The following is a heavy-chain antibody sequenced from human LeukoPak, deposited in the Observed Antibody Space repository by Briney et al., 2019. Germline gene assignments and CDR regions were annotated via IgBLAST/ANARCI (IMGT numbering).Heavy chain of an antibody. V-gene: IGHV3-21*01. CDR1: GFTFSSYS. CDR3: ARSTYGDPGWTDY. Sequence: GGSLRLSCAASGFTFSSYSMNWVRQAPGKGLEWVSSISSSSSYIYYADSVKGRFTISRDNAKNSLYLQMNSLRAEDTAVYYCARSTYGDPGWTDYWGQGTLVTVSS. D-gene: IGHD4-17*01. CDR2: ISSSSSYI. J-gene: IGHJ4*02.